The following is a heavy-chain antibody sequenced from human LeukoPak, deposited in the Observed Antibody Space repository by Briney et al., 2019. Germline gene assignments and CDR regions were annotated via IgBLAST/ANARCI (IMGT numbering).Heavy chain of an antibody. Sequence: ASVKVSCRASGYTFTSYGISWVREAPGQGLEWMGWISAYNGSTNYAQKPQGRVTMTTDTSTSTAYMELRSLRSYDTAVYYCARAPSSIAAAGAFDYWGQGTLVTVSS. CDR2: ISAYNGST. CDR1: GYTFTSYG. J-gene: IGHJ4*02. CDR3: ARAPSSIAAAGAFDY. V-gene: IGHV1-18*01. D-gene: IGHD6-13*01.